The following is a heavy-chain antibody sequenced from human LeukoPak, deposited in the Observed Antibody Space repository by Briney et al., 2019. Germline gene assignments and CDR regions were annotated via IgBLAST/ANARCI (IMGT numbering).Heavy chain of an antibody. CDR3: AASQLWYSSGWYYFDY. J-gene: IGHJ4*02. Sequence: SETLSLTCTVSGGSISSYYWSWIRQPPGKGLEWIGYIYYSGSTNYNPSLKSRVTISVDTFKNQFSLKLSSVTAADTAVYYCAASQLWYSSGWYYFDYWGQGTLVTVSS. CDR1: GGSISSYY. D-gene: IGHD6-19*01. CDR2: IYYSGST. V-gene: IGHV4-59*01.